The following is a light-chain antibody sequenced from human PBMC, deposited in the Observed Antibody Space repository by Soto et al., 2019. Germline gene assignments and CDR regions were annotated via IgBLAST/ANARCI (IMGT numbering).Light chain of an antibody. CDR3: MQALQTPLT. CDR2: LGS. J-gene: IGKJ4*01. CDR1: QSLLHSNGYNY. V-gene: IGKV2-28*01. Sequence: DIVMTQSPLSLPVTPGEPASISCRSSQSLLHSNGYNYLDWYLQKPGQSPQLLIYLGSNRASGVPDRFSGSGSGTDFSLKITGAEPEDVGIYYCMQALQTPLTFGGGTMVEI.